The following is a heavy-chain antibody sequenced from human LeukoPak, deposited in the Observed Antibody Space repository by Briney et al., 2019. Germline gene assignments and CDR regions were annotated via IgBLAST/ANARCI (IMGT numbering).Heavy chain of an antibody. J-gene: IGHJ4*02. CDR2: IKQDGSEK. Sequence: GGSLRLSCAASGFTFSDKLMTWVRQAPGKGLEWVATIKQDGSEKYYVDSVRGRFTISRVNAENSLFLQMNSLRTEDTAVYYCTKGGYATSWYWIYWGQGTLVTVSS. V-gene: IGHV3-7*03. CDR3: TKGGYATSWYWIY. D-gene: IGHD2-2*01. CDR1: GFTFSDKL.